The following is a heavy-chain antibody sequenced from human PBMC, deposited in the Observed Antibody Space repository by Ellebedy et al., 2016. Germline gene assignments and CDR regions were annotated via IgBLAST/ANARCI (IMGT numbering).Heavy chain of an antibody. CDR3: ARHVVMDVVSGTPRDFYYYALDV. D-gene: IGHD1-7*01. Sequence: GESLKIXCKGFGYSFHTHWIGWVRQMPGKGLEWVGIIYPRDSDTSYSPSFKGQVTISADKSTNTAYLQWSGLRASDTAIYYCARHVVMDVVSGTPRDFYYYALDVWGQGTTVTVSS. J-gene: IGHJ6*02. CDR1: GYSFHTHW. CDR2: IYPRDSDT. V-gene: IGHV5-51*01.